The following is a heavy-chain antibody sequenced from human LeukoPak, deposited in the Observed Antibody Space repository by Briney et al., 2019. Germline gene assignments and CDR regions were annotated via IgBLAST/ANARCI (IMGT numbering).Heavy chain of an antibody. CDR2: ISGSGGST. D-gene: IGHD3/OR15-3a*01. J-gene: IGHJ4*02. V-gene: IGHV3-23*01. Sequence: GGSLRLSCAASGFTFSSYAMSWVRQAPGKGLEWVSAISGSGGSTYYADSVKGRFTISRDNSKNTLYLQMNSLRAEDTAVYYCARDPLSTWTFDYWGQGTLVTVSS. CDR3: ARDPLSTWTFDY. CDR1: GFTFSSYA.